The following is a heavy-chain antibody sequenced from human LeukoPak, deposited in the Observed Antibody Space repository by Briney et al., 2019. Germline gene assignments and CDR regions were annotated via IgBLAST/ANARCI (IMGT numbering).Heavy chain of an antibody. CDR2: IYYSGST. CDR1: GGSISSHY. Sequence: SETLSLKCTVSGGSISSHYWSWIRQPPGKGLEWMGYIYYSGSTNYNPSLKSRVTLSVDTSNNQLSLKLSSVTAADTAVYYCARTRDGYNSASPFDSWGQGTLVTVSS. J-gene: IGHJ4*02. CDR3: ARTRDGYNSASPFDS. D-gene: IGHD5-24*01. V-gene: IGHV4-59*11.